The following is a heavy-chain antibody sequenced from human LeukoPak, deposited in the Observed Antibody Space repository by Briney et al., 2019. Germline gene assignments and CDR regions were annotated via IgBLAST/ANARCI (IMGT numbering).Heavy chain of an antibody. Sequence: ASVKVSCKASGNSISNYAVSWVRQAPGQGFEWMGGIIPIFGTADYAQIFQGRVTITADQSTSTTYMALSSLKSEDTATYYCTTRACHAGGCSLSFYYYYGLHFWGQGTTVSVSS. D-gene: IGHD3-16*01. CDR2: IIPIFGTA. CDR1: GNSISNYA. V-gene: IGHV1-69*13. J-gene: IGHJ6*02. CDR3: TTRACHAGGCSLSFYYYYGLHF.